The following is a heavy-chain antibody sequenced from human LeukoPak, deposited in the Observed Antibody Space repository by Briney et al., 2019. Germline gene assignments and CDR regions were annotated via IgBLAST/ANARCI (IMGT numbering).Heavy chain of an antibody. J-gene: IGHJ3*02. Sequence: ASVKVSCKASGYTFTSYAMHWVRQAPGQRLEWMGWINAGNDNTKYSQKFQGRVTITADESTSRAYMELSSLRSEDTAVYYCARDRPGYYDFWSGYSTGAFDIWGQGTMVTVSS. CDR3: ARDRPGYYDFWSGYSTGAFDI. D-gene: IGHD3-3*01. CDR2: INAGNDNT. CDR1: GYTFTSYA. V-gene: IGHV1-3*01.